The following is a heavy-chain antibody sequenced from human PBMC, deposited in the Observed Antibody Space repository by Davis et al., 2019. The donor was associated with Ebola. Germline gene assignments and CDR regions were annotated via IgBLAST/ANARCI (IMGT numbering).Heavy chain of an antibody. CDR2: IIPILGIA. CDR3: AREVTVTTNYFDY. Sequence: AASVKVSCKASGGTFSSYAISWVRQAPGQGLEWMGRIIPILGIANYAQKFQGRVTITADKSTSTAYTELSSLRSEDTAVYYCAREVTVTTNYFDYWGQGTLVTVSS. CDR1: GGTFSSYA. V-gene: IGHV1-69*04. J-gene: IGHJ4*02. D-gene: IGHD4-17*01.